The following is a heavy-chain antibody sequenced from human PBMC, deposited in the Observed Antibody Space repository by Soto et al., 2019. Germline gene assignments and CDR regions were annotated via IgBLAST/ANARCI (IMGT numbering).Heavy chain of an antibody. J-gene: IGHJ4*02. D-gene: IGHD3-3*01. CDR3: ARTVLEWLLYFDY. CDR1: GGSISSGGYY. Sequence: QVQLQESGPGLVKPSQTLSLTCTVSGGSISSGGYYWSWIRQHPGKGLEWIGYIYYSGSTYYNPALKSRVTISVDTSKNQCSLKLSSVTAADTAVYYCARTVLEWLLYFDYWGQGTLVTVSS. CDR2: IYYSGST. V-gene: IGHV4-31*03.